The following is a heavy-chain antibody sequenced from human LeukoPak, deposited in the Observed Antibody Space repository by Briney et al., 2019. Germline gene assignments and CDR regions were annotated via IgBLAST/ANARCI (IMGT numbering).Heavy chain of an antibody. J-gene: IGHJ6*02. Sequence: SETLSLTCTVSGGSISSYYSSWIRQPPGKGLEWIGYIYYSGSTNYNPSLKSRVTISVDTSKNQFSLKLSSVTAADTAVYYCARDQTNYDFWSGTYYYGMDVWGQGTTVTVSS. D-gene: IGHD3-3*01. V-gene: IGHV4-59*01. CDR2: IYYSGST. CDR3: ARDQTNYDFWSGTYYYGMDV. CDR1: GGSISSYY.